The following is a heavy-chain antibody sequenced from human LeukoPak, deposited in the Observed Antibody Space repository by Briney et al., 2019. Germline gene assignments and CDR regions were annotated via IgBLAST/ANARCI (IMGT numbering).Heavy chain of an antibody. V-gene: IGHV1-2*02. J-gene: IGHJ5*02. CDR3: ARNYGSGSFPFDP. Sequence: ASVKVSCKASGYTLTGYYMHWVRQAPGQGLEWMGWINPNSGGTNYAQKFQGRVTMTRDTSISTAYMELSRLRSDDTAVYYCARNYGSGSFPFDPWGQGTLVTVSS. D-gene: IGHD3-10*01. CDR1: GYTLTGYY. CDR2: INPNSGGT.